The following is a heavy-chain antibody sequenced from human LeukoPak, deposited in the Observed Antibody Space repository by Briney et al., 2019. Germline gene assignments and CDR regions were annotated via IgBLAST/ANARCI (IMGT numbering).Heavy chain of an antibody. V-gene: IGHV3-53*01. CDR2: IYSDNT. Sequence: GGSLRLSCAASGFTFNTYVMNWVRQAPGKGLEWVSFIYSDNTHYSDSVKGRFTISRDNSKNTLYLQMNSLRAEDTAVYYCARRAGAYSHPYDYWGQGTLVTVSS. CDR3: ARRAGAYSHPYDY. D-gene: IGHD4/OR15-4a*01. J-gene: IGHJ4*02. CDR1: GFTFNTYV.